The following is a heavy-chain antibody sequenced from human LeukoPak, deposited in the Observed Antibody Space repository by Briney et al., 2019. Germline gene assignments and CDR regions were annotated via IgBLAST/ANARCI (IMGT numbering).Heavy chain of an antibody. Sequence: GGSLRLSCAASGFTFNIYGMQGLRKAPGKGLKWLVVLSYDGKNIHYPDSVKGRFTISRDISTDTLWLQMDSLRTEDTAVYYCAKGPLRGTAAAIDYWGQGTLVTVSS. J-gene: IGHJ4*02. V-gene: IGHV3-30*18. D-gene: IGHD2-2*01. CDR2: LSYDGKNI. CDR3: AKGPLRGTAAAIDY. CDR1: GFTFNIYG.